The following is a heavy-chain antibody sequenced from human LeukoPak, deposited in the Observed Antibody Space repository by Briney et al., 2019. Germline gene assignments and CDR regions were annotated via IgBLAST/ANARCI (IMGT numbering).Heavy chain of an antibody. CDR1: GYSISSDYC. V-gene: IGHV4-38-2*01. Sequence: PSETLSLTCAVSGYSISSDYCWGWIRQPPGKGLEWIGSIYHSGSTYYNPSLKSRVTISVDTSKNQFSLKLSSVTAADTAVYYCARLYGSGRNWFDPWGQGTLVTVSS. J-gene: IGHJ5*02. CDR2: IYHSGST. D-gene: IGHD3-10*01. CDR3: ARLYGSGRNWFDP.